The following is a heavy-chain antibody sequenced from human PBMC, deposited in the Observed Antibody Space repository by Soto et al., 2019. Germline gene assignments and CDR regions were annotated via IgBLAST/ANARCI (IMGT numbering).Heavy chain of an antibody. D-gene: IGHD1-26*01. CDR2: INPSGGST. CDR3: ARGGGNTGSYYGHVLDI. J-gene: IGHJ3*02. CDR1: EYIFTNYY. Sequence: GASVKVSCKASEYIFTNYYMHWVRQAPGQGLEWMGIINPSGGSTSYSQKFQGRVTMTRDTSTSTVYMELSSLRSEDTAVFYCARGGGNTGSYYGHVLDIWGQGTMVTVS. V-gene: IGHV1-46*01.